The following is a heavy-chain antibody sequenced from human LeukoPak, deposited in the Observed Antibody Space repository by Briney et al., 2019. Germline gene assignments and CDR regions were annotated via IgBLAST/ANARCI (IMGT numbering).Heavy chain of an antibody. V-gene: IGHV1-69*04. Sequence: GASVKVSCKASGYTFTGYYMHWVRQSPGQGLEWMGRIIPILGIANYAQKFQGRVTITADKSTSTAYMELSSLRSEDTAVYYCARDQSKQQLVPVYWFDPWGQGTLVTVSS. CDR1: GYTFTGYY. CDR2: IIPILGIA. D-gene: IGHD6-13*01. J-gene: IGHJ5*02. CDR3: ARDQSKQQLVPVYWFDP.